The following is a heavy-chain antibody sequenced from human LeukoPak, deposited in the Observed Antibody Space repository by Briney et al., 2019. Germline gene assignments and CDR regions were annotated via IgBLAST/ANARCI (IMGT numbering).Heavy chain of an antibody. D-gene: IGHD4-23*01. CDR3: ARYQGGGYYFDY. Sequence: SETLSLTCTVSGGSISNYYWSWLRQPPGKGLEWIGYIFYSGSTTYNPSLKSRVTISIDTSRNQFSLMLSSVTAADTAVYYCARYQGGGYYFDYWGQGTLVTVSS. CDR1: GGSISNYY. V-gene: IGHV4-59*01. J-gene: IGHJ4*02. CDR2: IFYSGST.